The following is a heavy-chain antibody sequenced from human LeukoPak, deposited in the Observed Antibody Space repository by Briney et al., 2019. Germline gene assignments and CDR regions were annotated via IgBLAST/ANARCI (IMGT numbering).Heavy chain of an antibody. CDR2: ISSSGSTI. Sequence: GGSLRLSCAASGFTFSDYYMSWIRQAPGKGLEWVSYISSSGSTIYYADSVKGRFTISRDKAKNSLYLQMNSLRAEDTAVYYCARVVPPDIAVAGHFDYWAREPWSPSPQ. D-gene: IGHD6-19*01. CDR1: GFTFSDYY. J-gene: IGHJ4*02. V-gene: IGHV3-11*01. CDR3: ARVVPPDIAVAGHFDY.